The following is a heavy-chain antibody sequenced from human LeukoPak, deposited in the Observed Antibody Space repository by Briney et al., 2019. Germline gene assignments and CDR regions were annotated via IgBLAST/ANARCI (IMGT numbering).Heavy chain of an antibody. J-gene: IGHJ5*02. CDR1: GGTFNNSA. CDR2: IMPLFGTA. D-gene: IGHD4-17*01. Sequence: SVKVSCKTSGGTFNNSAISWVRQAPGQGLEWLGGIMPLFGTAGYAQKFQGRVTITKDESTRTVYLELTSLTSDDTAVYYCARDVHGDYGSGWFDPRGQGTLVSVSS. V-gene: IGHV1-69*05. CDR3: ARDVHGDYGSGWFDP.